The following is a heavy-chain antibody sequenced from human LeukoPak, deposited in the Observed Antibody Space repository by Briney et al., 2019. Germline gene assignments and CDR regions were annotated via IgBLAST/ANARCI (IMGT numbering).Heavy chain of an antibody. Sequence: PGGSLRLSCAASGFTFSTNAMSWVRQAPGKGLEWVSGITGSDIRTYNADSAEGRFTITRDNSKSALYLQMNNLRAEDTAVYYCANLSYWGQGTLVTVSS. V-gene: IGHV3-23*01. CDR3: ANLSY. CDR1: GFTFSTNA. J-gene: IGHJ4*02. CDR2: ITGSDIRT.